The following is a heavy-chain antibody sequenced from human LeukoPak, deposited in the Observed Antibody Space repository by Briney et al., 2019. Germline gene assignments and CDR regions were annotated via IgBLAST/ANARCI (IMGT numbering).Heavy chain of an antibody. CDR1: GFTLSGDW. D-gene: IGHD4-17*01. J-gene: IGHJ3*02. V-gene: IGHV3-74*01. Sequence: GGSLRLSCAASGFTLSGDWIHWVRQAPGKGLVWVSRINPDGSTTSYADSVKGRITISRDNAKNTLYLQMHSLRAEDTAVYYCARDQTVTTDAFDIWGQGTIVTVSS. CDR2: INPDGSTT. CDR3: ARDQTVTTDAFDI.